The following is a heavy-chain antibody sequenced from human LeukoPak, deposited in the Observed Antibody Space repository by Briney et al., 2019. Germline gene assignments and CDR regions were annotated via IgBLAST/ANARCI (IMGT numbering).Heavy chain of an antibody. CDR3: ARVDWGSGYFDY. CDR1: GFTFSNYN. D-gene: IGHD3-16*01. Sequence: PGGSLRLSCTTSGFTFSNYNINWVRQAPGKGLEWVSDISSSGSTIKYADSVKGRFTISRDNAKNTLYLQMNSLRADDTAVYYCARVDWGSGYFDYWGQGTLVTVSS. V-gene: IGHV3-48*01. J-gene: IGHJ4*02. CDR2: ISSSGSTI.